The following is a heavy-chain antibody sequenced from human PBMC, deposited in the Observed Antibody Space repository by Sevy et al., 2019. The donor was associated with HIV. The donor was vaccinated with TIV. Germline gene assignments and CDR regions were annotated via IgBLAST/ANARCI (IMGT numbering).Heavy chain of an antibody. CDR3: ATLLMWFGELPRGLDC. CDR2: ISSSSSDI. V-gene: IGHV3-21*01. Sequence: GGSLRLSCAASGFNFNMYRMNWVRQAPGKGLEWVSSISSSSSDIKYADSVKGRFTVSRDNAKNSLFLQMNSLRAEDTAVYYCATLLMWFGELPRGLDCWGQGALVTVSS. CDR1: GFNFNMYR. J-gene: IGHJ4*02. D-gene: IGHD3-10*01.